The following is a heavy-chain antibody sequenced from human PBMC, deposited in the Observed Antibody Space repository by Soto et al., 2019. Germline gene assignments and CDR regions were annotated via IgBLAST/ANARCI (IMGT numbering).Heavy chain of an antibody. CDR3: AKVLSLVVAADAFDI. CDR2: ISYDGSNK. V-gene: IGHV3-30*18. Sequence: GGSLRLSCAASGFTFSSYGMHWVRQAPGKGLEWVAVISYDGSNKYYADSVKGRFTISRDNSKNTLYLQMNSLRAEDTAVYYCAKVLSLVVAADAFDIWGQGTMVTVSS. J-gene: IGHJ3*02. CDR1: GFTFSSYG. D-gene: IGHD2-15*01.